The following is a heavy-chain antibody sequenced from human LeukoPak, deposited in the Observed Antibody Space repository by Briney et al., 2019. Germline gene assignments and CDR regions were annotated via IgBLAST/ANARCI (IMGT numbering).Heavy chain of an antibody. CDR1: GFTFSSDG. CDR3: AKGITRDSYYLDY. J-gene: IGHJ4*02. CDR2: VSNNGIDK. V-gene: IGHV3-30*02. Sequence: PGGSLRLSCAASGFTFSSDGIHWVRQAPGKGLEWVAFVSNNGIDKHYGDSVQGRFSTSRDNSKNTLYLEMKSLRVEDTAMYYCAKGITRDSYYLDYWGQGTLVTVSS. D-gene: IGHD1-20*01.